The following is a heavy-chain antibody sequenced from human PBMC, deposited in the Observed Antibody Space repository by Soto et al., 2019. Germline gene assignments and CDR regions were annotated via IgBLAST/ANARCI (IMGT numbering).Heavy chain of an antibody. CDR1: GFTFSSYD. V-gene: IGHV3-13*01. J-gene: IGHJ6*02. D-gene: IGHD3-10*01. CDR3: ARVGAGGYYGSGSYYSYYYYGMDV. CDR2: IGTAGDT. Sequence: EVQLVESGGGLVQPGGSLRLSCAASGFTFSSYDMHWVRQATGKGLEWVSAIGTAGDTYYPGSVKGRFTISRENAKNSLYLQMNGMRAEETAVYYCARVGAGGYYGSGSYYSYYYYGMDVWGQGTTVTVSS.